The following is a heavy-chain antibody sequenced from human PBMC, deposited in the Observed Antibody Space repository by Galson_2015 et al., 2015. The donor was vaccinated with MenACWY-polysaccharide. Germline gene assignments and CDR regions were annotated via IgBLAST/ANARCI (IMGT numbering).Heavy chain of an antibody. D-gene: IGHD3-10*01. J-gene: IGHJ6*02. V-gene: IGHV3-74*01. CDR3: VGPLGRGGTGAYGMDA. Sequence: SLRLSCAASGFTFSTYWMHWVRQAPGKGLVWVSRIKSDGSSTNYADSVKGRFTISRDNAKNTLYLQMNSLRAEDTALYYCVGPLGRGGTGAYGMDAWGQGTTVTVSS. CDR2: IKSDGSST. CDR1: GFTFSTYW.